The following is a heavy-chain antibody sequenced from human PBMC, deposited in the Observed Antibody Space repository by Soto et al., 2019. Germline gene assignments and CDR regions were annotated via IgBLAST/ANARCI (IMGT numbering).Heavy chain of an antibody. CDR1: GYSFTTYR. V-gene: IGHV5-51*01. J-gene: IGHJ3*02. CDR3: ARQRIEAAFDAFDI. Sequence: EVQLVQSGAEVKKPGESLKISCKGSGYSFTTYRIGWVRQMPGKGLERMGIIYPGDSETRYSPSFQGQVTISADKSNTTAYLQWSGLKASDTSMYYCARQRIEAAFDAFDIWGQGTMVTVSS. CDR2: IYPGDSET. D-gene: IGHD6-13*01.